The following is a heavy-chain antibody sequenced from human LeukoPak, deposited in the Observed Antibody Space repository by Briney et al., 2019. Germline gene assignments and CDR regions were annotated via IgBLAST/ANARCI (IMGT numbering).Heavy chain of an antibody. D-gene: IGHD4-17*01. J-gene: IGHJ4*02. CDR3: ARGINYGDYNDY. CDR1: GYTFTGYY. CDR2: INPNSGGT. Sequence: ASVKVSCKASGYTFTGYYMHWVRPAPGQGLEWMGWINPNSGGTNYAQKFQGRVTMTRDTSISTAYMELSRLRSDDTAVYYCARGINYGDYNDYWGQGTLVTVSS. V-gene: IGHV1-2*02.